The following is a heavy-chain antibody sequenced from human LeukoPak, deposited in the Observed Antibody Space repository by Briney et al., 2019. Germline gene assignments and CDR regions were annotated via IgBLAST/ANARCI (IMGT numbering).Heavy chain of an antibody. CDR1: GGTFSSYA. CDR2: IFPILGIA. V-gene: IGHV1-69*04. J-gene: IGHJ3*02. D-gene: IGHD4-11*01. Sequence: SVKVSCKASGGTFSSYAISWVRQAPGQGLEWMGRIFPILGIANYAQKFQGRVTITADKSTSTAYMELSSLRSEDTAVYYCAGRHDYSNYVGAFDIWGQGTMVTVSS. CDR3: AGRHDYSNYVGAFDI.